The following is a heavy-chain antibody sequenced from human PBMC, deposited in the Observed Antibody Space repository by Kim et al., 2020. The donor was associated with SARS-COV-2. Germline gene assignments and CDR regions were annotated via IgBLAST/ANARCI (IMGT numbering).Heavy chain of an antibody. CDR1: GFTFDDYT. D-gene: IGHD5-12*01. CDR2: ISWDGGST. Sequence: GGSLRLSCAASGFTFDDYTMHWVRQAPGKGLEWVSLISWDGGSTYYADSVKGRFTISRDNSKNSLYLQMNSLRTEDTALYYCAKDWDIVATSRGMDVWGQGTTLTVSS. CDR3: AKDWDIVATSRGMDV. V-gene: IGHV3-43*01. J-gene: IGHJ6*02.